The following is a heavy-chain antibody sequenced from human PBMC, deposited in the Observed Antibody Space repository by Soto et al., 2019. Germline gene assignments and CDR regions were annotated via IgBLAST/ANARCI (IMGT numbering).Heavy chain of an antibody. Sequence: SETLSLTCAVYGGSFSAYYLSWIRQPPGKGLEWSGEINHSGSTNYNPSLKSRVTISVDTSKNQFSRKLSSVTAADTAVYYCARGRRWLPSYYYYYGMDVWGQGTTVTVSS. V-gene: IGHV4-34*01. J-gene: IGHJ6*02. CDR1: GGSFSAYY. D-gene: IGHD5-12*01. CDR2: INHSGST. CDR3: ARGRRWLPSYYYYYGMDV.